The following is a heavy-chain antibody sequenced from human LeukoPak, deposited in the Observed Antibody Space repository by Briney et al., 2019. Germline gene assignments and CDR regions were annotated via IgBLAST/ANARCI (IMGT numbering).Heavy chain of an antibody. CDR3: ARGYGSGSSLRDAFDI. D-gene: IGHD3-10*01. J-gene: IGHJ3*02. CDR1: GFTFSSYD. Sequence: RGSLRLSCAASGFTFSSYDMHWVRQATGKGLEWVSAIGTAGDPYYPGSVKGRFTISRENAKNSLYLQMNSLRAGDTAVYYCARGYGSGSSLRDAFDIWGQGTMVTVSS. V-gene: IGHV3-13*05. CDR2: IGTAGDP.